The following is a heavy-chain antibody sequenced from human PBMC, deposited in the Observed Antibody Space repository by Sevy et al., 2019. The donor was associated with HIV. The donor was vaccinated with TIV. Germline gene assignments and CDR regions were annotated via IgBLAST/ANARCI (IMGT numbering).Heavy chain of an antibody. CDR2: IYVDGRTA. J-gene: IGHJ4*02. Sequence: LSLTCAASGFTFSSYWMHWVRQAPGKGLVWLSRIYVDGRTASYADSVKGRFAISRDNAKNTLYLQMNSLRDEDTAVYYCGRVPVAAAGTGIDYWGQGTLVTVSS. CDR3: GRVPVAAAGTGIDY. V-gene: IGHV3-74*01. CDR1: GFTFSSYW. D-gene: IGHD6-13*01.